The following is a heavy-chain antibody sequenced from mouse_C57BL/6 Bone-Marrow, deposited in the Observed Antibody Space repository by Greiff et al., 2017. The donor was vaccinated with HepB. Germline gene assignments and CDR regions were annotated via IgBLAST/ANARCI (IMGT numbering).Heavy chain of an antibody. V-gene: IGHV5-6*01. D-gene: IGHD2-3*01. J-gene: IGHJ3*01. CDR3: ARHEGWLLRGVAY. CDR1: GFTFSSYG. CDR2: ISSGGSYT. Sequence: EVKLVESGGDLVKPGGSLKLSCAASGFTFSSYGMSWVRQTPDKRLEWVATISSGGSYTYYPDSVKGRFTISRDNAKNTLYLQMSSLKSEDTAMYYCARHEGWLLRGVAYWGQGTLVTVSA.